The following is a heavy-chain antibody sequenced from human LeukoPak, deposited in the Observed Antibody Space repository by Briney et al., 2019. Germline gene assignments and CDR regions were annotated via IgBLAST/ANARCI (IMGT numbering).Heavy chain of an antibody. CDR3: ARFEVNHEDSSSFYYFDH. Sequence: GESLKISCRVSGYAFASYWIGWIRQVPGKGLEWIGIIYPDDSDTKYSPSFQGQVAFSADKSVNTAYLQWSRLKVSDSAMYYCARFEVNHEDSSSFYYFDHWGQGTLVTVSS. J-gene: IGHJ4*02. CDR1: GYAFASYW. D-gene: IGHD3-22*01. V-gene: IGHV5-51*01. CDR2: IYPDDSDT.